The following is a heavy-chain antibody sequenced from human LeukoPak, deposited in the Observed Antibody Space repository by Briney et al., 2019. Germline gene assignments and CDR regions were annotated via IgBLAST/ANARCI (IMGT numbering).Heavy chain of an antibody. V-gene: IGHV3-11*01. CDR1: GFTFSDYY. D-gene: IGHD5-18*01. CDR3: ARVTAMLTSTHDY. Sequence: GGSLRLSCAASGFTFSDYYMSWIRQAPGKGLEWVSYISSSGSTIYYADSVKGRFTISRDNAKNSLYLQMNSLRAEDTAVYYCARVTAMLTSTHDYWGQGTLVTVSS. CDR2: ISSSGSTI. J-gene: IGHJ4*02.